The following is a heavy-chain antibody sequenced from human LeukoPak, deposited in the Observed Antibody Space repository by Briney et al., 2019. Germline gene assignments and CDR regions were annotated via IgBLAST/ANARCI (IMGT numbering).Heavy chain of an antibody. CDR3: ARARLDVVVVVAATPSYFDY. Sequence: ASVKVSCKASGYTFTGYYMHWVRQAPGQGREWMGRINPNSGGTNYAQKLQGRVTMTRDTSISTAYMELSRLRSDDTAVYYCARARLDVVVVVAATPSYFDYWGQGTLVTVSS. J-gene: IGHJ4*02. CDR1: GYTFTGYY. D-gene: IGHD2-15*01. CDR2: INPNSGGT. V-gene: IGHV1-2*06.